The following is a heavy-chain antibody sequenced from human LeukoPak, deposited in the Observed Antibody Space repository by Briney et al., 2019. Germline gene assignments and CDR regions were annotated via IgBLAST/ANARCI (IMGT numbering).Heavy chain of an antibody. CDR1: GFTFSDYY. CDR2: IKSDGNDS. CDR3: ARGRRPTIYGGLDS. V-gene: IGHV3-7*01. D-gene: IGHD4-17*01. Sequence: GGSLRLSCAASGFTFSDYYMSWIRQAPGKGLEWVANIKSDGNDSFYVDSVKGRFTISRDNSENSLYLQMHSLRVEDTAMYFCARGRRPTIYGGLDSWGQGTVVSVS. J-gene: IGHJ4*02.